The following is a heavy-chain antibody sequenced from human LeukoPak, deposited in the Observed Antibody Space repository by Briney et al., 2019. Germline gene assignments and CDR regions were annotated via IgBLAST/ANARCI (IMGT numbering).Heavy chain of an antibody. CDR3: ARGVRFLEWVEGDY. V-gene: IGHV1-46*01. CDR1: GYTFTSYY. Sequence: GASVKVSCKASGYTFTSYYMHWVRQAPGQGLEWMGIINPSGGSTSYAQKFQGRVTMTRDTSISTAYMELSRLRSDDTAVYYCARGVRFLEWVEGDYWGQGTLVTVSS. J-gene: IGHJ4*02. CDR2: INPSGGST. D-gene: IGHD3-3*01.